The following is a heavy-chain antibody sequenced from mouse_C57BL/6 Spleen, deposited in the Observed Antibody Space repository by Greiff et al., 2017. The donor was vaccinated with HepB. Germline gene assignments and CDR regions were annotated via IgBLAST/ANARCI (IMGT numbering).Heavy chain of an antibody. CDR1: GFNIKDDY. CDR3: PSCRAWFSG. Sequence: EVKLQESGAELVRPGASVKLSCTASGFNIKDDYMHWVKQRPEQGLEWIGWIDPENGDTEYASKFQGKATITADTSSNTAYLQLSSLTSEDTAVYYCPSCRAWFSGWGPGTLVTVS. J-gene: IGHJ3*01. CDR2: IDPENGDT. V-gene: IGHV14-4*01.